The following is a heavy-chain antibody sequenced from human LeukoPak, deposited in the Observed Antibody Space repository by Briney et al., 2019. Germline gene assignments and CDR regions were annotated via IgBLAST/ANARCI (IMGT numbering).Heavy chain of an antibody. Sequence: ASVKVSCKASGYTFTSYGISWVRRAPGQGLEWMGWISAYNGNTNYAQKLQGRVTMTTDTSTSTAYMELRSLRSDDTAVYYCARDRYCSSTSCYHSYYYGMDVWGQGTTVTVSS. CDR2: ISAYNGNT. D-gene: IGHD2-2*01. V-gene: IGHV1-18*01. CDR1: GYTFTSYG. J-gene: IGHJ6*02. CDR3: ARDRYCSSTSCYHSYYYGMDV.